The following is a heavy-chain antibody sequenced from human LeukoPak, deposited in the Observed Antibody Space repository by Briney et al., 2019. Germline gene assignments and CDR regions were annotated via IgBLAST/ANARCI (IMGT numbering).Heavy chain of an antibody. J-gene: IGHJ4*02. CDR1: GFPVSSNY. CDR2: ISGSGGVT. Sequence: PGGSLRLSCAASGFPVSSNYMNWVRQAPGKGPEWVSGISGSGGVTYYADSVKGRFTISRDNSKNTLCVQMNSLRVEDTAVYYCAKTSDISVRYYFDYWGQGTLVAVSS. CDR3: AKTSDISVRYYFDY. D-gene: IGHD3-22*01. V-gene: IGHV3-23*01.